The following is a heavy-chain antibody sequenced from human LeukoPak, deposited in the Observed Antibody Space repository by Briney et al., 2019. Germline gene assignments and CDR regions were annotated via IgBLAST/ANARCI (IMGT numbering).Heavy chain of an antibody. CDR2: IYYSGST. Sequence: PSETLSLTCTVSSGSISSYYWSWIRQPPGKGLEWIGYIYYSGSTNYNPSLKSRVTISVDTSKNQFSLKLSSVTAADTAVYYCARAYYDSSVLFDYWGQGTLVTVSS. J-gene: IGHJ4*02. CDR1: SGSISSYY. D-gene: IGHD3-22*01. CDR3: ARAYYDSSVLFDY. V-gene: IGHV4-59*01.